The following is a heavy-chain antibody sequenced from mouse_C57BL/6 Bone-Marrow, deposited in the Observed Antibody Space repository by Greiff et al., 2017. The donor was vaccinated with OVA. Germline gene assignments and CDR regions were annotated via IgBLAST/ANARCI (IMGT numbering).Heavy chain of an antibody. V-gene: IGHV1-7*01. J-gene: IGHJ3*01. CDR2: INPSSGYT. D-gene: IGHD1-1*01. CDR3: AIYGSSYLAWFAY. CDR1: GYTFTSYW. Sequence: VQLQESGAELAKPGASVKLSCKASGYTFTSYWMHWVKQRPGQGLEWIGYINPSSGYTKYNQKFKDKDTLTADKSSSTAYMHLSSLTYEDSAVYYCAIYGSSYLAWFAYWGQGTLVTVSA.